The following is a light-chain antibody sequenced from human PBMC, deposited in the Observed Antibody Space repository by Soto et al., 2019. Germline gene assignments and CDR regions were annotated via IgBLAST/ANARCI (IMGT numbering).Light chain of an antibody. J-gene: IGLJ3*02. V-gene: IGLV1-40*01. CDR2: GNI. Sequence: QSVLTQPPSVSGAPGQRVTISWTGSSSNIGAGYDVHWYKQLPGTAPKLLFYGNINRPSGVPDRFSGSKSGTSASLAITGLQAEDEADYHCQSYDSSLRGWVFGGGTKLTVL. CDR1: SSNIGAGYD. CDR3: QSYDSSLRGWV.